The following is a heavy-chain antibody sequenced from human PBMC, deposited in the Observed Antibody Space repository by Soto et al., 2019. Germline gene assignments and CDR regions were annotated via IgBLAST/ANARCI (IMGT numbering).Heavy chain of an antibody. CDR2: FDPEDGET. CDR1: GYTLTELS. Sequence: GPVKVSCKVSGYTLTELSMHWVRQAPGKGLEWMGGFDPEDGETIYAQKFQGRVTMTEDTSTDTAYMELSSLRSEDTAVYYCATYSPYCTNGVCYTGPFDYWGQGTLVTVSS. V-gene: IGHV1-24*01. CDR3: ATYSPYCTNGVCYTGPFDY. J-gene: IGHJ4*02. D-gene: IGHD2-8*01.